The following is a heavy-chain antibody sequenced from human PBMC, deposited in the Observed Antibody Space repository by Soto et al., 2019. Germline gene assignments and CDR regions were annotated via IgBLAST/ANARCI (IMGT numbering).Heavy chain of an antibody. D-gene: IGHD6-6*01. CDR2: ISSSSSYI. V-gene: IGHV3-21*01. J-gene: IGHJ4*02. CDR1: GFTFSSYN. CDR3: ARGESSSSSFPFDY. Sequence: GSLRLSCAASGFTFSSYNMNWVRRAPGKGLEWVSSISSSSSYIYYADSVKGRFTISRDNAKNSLYLQMNSLRAEDTAVYYCARGESSSSSFPFDYWGQGTLVTVSS.